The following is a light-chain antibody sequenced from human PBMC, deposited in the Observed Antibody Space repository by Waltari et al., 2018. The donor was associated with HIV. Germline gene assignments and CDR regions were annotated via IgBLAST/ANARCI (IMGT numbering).Light chain of an antibody. CDR3: GTWDTSLSAGV. CDR1: SSNLGNNY. J-gene: IGLJ3*02. V-gene: IGLV1-51*01. Sequence: QAVLTQPPSVSAAPGQKVTISCSGSSSNLGNNYVSWYQQFPGKAPKGLIYDNNPPPPGVPDRFSGSRSGTSATLGVAGLQTGDEADYYCGTWDTSLSAGVFGGGTKLTVL. CDR2: DNN.